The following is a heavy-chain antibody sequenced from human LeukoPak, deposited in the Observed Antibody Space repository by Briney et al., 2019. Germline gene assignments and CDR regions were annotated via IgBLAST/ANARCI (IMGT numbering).Heavy chain of an antibody. CDR3: ARASYYYDSSGYPGYYFDY. Sequence: ASVKVSCKASGYTFTTYYMHWVRQAPGQGLEWIGIINPSGGGTSYAQKFQGRVTMTRDTSISTAYMELSRLRSDDTAVYYCARASYYYDSSGYPGYYFDYWGQGTLVTVSS. CDR1: GYTFTTYY. J-gene: IGHJ4*02. D-gene: IGHD3-22*01. CDR2: INPSGGGT. V-gene: IGHV1-46*01.